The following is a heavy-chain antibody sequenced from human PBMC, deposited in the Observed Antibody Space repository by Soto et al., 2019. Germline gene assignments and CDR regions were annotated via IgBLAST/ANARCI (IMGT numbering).Heavy chain of an antibody. J-gene: IGHJ4*02. CDR1: GYTFSSYY. V-gene: IGHV1-46*01. CDR3: ARYDYNGYYFDY. CDR2: INPSGGGT. Sequence: GASVKVSCKASGYTFSSYYMHWVRQAPGQGYEWMGIINPSGGGTTYAQKFQGRVTMTRDTSTSTVYMELSSLRSEDTAVYYCARYDYNGYYFDYWGQGTLVPVSS. D-gene: IGHD4-4*01.